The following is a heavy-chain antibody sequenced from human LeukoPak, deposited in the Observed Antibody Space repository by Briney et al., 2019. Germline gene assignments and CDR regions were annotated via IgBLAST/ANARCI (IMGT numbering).Heavy chain of an antibody. D-gene: IGHD3-10*01. CDR1: GGTFSSFP. CDR3: ARASELGEWFGDLLYI. CDR2: IIPFLDTT. J-gene: IGHJ6*02. V-gene: IGHV1-69*08. Sequence: ASVKVSCKASGGTFSSFPIGWVRQAPGQGLEWLGRIIPFLDTTNYAHKFQGRVKITADKSTSPAYLELRSLRSEDTAIYYCARASELGEWFGDLLYIWGQGTTVTVSS.